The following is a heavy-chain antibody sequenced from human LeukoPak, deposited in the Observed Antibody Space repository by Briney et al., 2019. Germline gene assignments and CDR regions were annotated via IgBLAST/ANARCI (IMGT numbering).Heavy chain of an antibody. J-gene: IGHJ4*02. CDR2: ISSSGGST. D-gene: IGHD5-24*01. V-gene: IGHV3-64*01. CDR3: ARDQEMSTDEHYFDY. CDR1: GFTFSSFA. Sequence: QTGGSLRLSCAASGFTFSSFAMHWVRQAPGRGLEYVSAISSSGGSTYYANSVKGRFTISRDNSKNTLYLQMGSLNTEDMAVYYCARDQEMSTDEHYFDYWGQGTLVTVSS.